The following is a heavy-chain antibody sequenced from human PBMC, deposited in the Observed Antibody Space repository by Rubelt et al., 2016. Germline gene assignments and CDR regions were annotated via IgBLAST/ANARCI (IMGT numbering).Heavy chain of an antibody. CDR2: LSGNGAKT. Sequence: EVQLLESGGDLVQPGGSLRLSCAASRFTFSTYAMGWVRQAPGKGLEWVSALSGNGAKTSYADSVKGRFTISRDNSRNTLYLQMNSLRAEDTALYYCAKDLHWGFDYWGQGALVTVSS. CDR1: RFTFSTYA. D-gene: IGHD7-27*01. V-gene: IGHV3-23*01. J-gene: IGHJ4*02. CDR3: AKDLHWGFDY.